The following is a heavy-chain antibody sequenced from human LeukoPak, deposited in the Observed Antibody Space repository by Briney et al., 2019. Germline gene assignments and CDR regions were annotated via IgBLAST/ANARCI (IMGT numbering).Heavy chain of an antibody. Sequence: GGSLRLSCAGSGFTFSIYAISWVRQAPGKGLEWVSAISDTGATTYNADSVKHRFTLSRHNSRSTLYLQMNSLRAEDTDLYDCAKDTSIGRYCTNGVCSPFDYWGQGTLVTVSS. CDR2: ISDTGATT. J-gene: IGHJ4*02. CDR1: GFTFSIYA. D-gene: IGHD2-8*01. V-gene: IGHV3-23*01. CDR3: AKDTSIGRYCTNGVCSPFDY.